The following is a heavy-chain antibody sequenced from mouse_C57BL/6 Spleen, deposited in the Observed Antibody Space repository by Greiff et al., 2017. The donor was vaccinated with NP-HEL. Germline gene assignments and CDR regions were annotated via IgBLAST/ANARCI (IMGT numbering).Heavy chain of an antibody. Sequence: VQLKQSGAELVKPGASVKLSCTASGFNIKDYYMHWVKQRTEQGLEWIGRIDPEDGETKYAPKFKGKATITADTSSNTAYLQLSSLTSEDTAVYYCAMAVSTGYFDYWGQGTTLTVSS. CDR1: GFNIKDYY. J-gene: IGHJ2*01. CDR2: IDPEDGET. CDR3: AMAVSTGYFDY. D-gene: IGHD2-3*01. V-gene: IGHV14-2*01.